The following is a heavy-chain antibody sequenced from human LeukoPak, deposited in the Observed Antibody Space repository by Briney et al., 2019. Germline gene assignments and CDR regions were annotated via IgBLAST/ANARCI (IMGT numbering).Heavy chain of an antibody. CDR2: LSGSGGST. Sequence: GGSLRLSCTASGFTFRNFAMSWVRQAPGKGPEWVSGLSGSGGSTYYADSVKGRFTISRDNSKNTLYLQMNSLRAEDTAVYYCAKDAGSISPSFFDYWAQGTLVTVSS. V-gene: IGHV3-23*01. CDR1: GFTFRNFA. J-gene: IGHJ4*02. CDR3: AKDAGSISPSFFDY. D-gene: IGHD2-21*01.